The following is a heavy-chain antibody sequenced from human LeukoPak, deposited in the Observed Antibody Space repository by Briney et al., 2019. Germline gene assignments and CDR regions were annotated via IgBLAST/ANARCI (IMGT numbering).Heavy chain of an antibody. CDR2: INSDGSST. V-gene: IGHV3-74*01. Sequence: GSLRLSCAASGFTFSSYWMHWVRQAPGKGLVWVSRINSDGSSTSYADSVKGRFTISRDNAKNTLYLQMNSLRAEDTAVYYCAGVDAAMPDAFDIWGQGTTVTVSS. J-gene: IGHJ3*02. D-gene: IGHD5-18*01. CDR1: GFTFSSYW. CDR3: AGVDAAMPDAFDI.